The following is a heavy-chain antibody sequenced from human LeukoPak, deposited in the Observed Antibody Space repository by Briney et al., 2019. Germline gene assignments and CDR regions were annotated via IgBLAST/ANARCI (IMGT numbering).Heavy chain of an antibody. V-gene: IGHV1-2*02. J-gene: IGHJ4*02. Sequence: ASVKVSCKASGYTFTGYYMHWVRQAPGQGLEWMGWINPNSGGTNYAQKFQGRVTMTRDTSISTAYMELSRLRSDDMAVYYCARGPVLPWFGESLKGIFDYWGQGTLVTVSS. CDR3: ARGPVLPWFGESLKGIFDY. CDR1: GYTFTGYY. CDR2: INPNSGGT. D-gene: IGHD3-10*01.